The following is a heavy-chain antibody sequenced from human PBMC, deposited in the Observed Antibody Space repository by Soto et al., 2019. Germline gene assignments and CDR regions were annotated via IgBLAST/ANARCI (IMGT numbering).Heavy chain of an antibody. Sequence: GGSLRLSCALSGFDSSYYWLQWFRQSPGKGLEWVSRIDPDGTTTNYADSVKGRFSVSRDNAKETIYLQMNSLTADDTALYYCARGPRPSSAGTGAYWGQGTLVTVSS. CDR1: GFDSSYYW. J-gene: IGHJ1*01. CDR3: ARGPRPSSAGTGAY. CDR2: IDPDGTTT. V-gene: IGHV3-74*01. D-gene: IGHD1-1*01.